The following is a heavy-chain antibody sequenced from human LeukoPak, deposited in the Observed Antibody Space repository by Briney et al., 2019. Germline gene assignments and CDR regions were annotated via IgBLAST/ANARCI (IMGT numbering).Heavy chain of an antibody. CDR1: GGTFSSYA. Sequence: GASVKVSCKASGGTFSSYAISWVRQAPGQGLEWMRGIIPIFGTANYAQKFQGRVTITADKSTSTAYMELSSLRSEDTAVYYCARHVRHELDNWFDPWGQGTLVTVSS. J-gene: IGHJ5*02. V-gene: IGHV1-69*06. CDR3: ARHVRHELDNWFDP. CDR2: IIPIFGTA. D-gene: IGHD6-13*01.